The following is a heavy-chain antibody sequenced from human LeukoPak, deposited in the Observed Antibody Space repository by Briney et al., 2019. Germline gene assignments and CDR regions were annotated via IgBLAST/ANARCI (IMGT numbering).Heavy chain of an antibody. CDR1: GGTFSSYA. CDR2: IIPIFGTA. V-gene: IGHV1-69*13. J-gene: IGHJ4*02. D-gene: IGHD4-17*01. Sequence: ASVKVSCKASGGTFSSYAISWVRQAPGQGLEWMGGIIPIFGTANYAQKFQGRVTITADESTSTAYMELSSLRSEDTAVYYCARRDYGDYRFDLPPSKWGQGTLVTVSS. CDR3: ARRDYGDYRFDLPPSK.